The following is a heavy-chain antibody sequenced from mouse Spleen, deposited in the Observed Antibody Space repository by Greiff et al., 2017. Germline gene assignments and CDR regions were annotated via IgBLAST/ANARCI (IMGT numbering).Heavy chain of an antibody. CDR2: IDPENGDT. J-gene: IGHJ4*01. V-gene: IGHV14-4*01. CDR1: GFNIKDDY. CDR3: TTRRVMDY. Sequence: VHVKQSGAELVRPGASVKLSCTASGFNIKDDYMHWVKQRPEQGLEWIGWIDPENGDTEYASKFQGKATITADTSSNTAYLQLSSLTSEDTAVYYCTTRRVMDYWGQGTSVTVSS.